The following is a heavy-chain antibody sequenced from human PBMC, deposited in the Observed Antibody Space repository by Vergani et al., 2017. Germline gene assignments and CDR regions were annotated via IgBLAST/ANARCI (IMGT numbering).Heavy chain of an antibody. J-gene: IGHJ4*02. CDR1: GASLSDYY. CDR2: INHGGST. CDR3: AREPKKSSFDFWGAWRSAY. Sequence: QVQLQQWGAGLLKPSETLSLTCTVYGASLSDYYWKWIRQPPGKGLEWIGEINHGGSTNFNPSLNSRTTMSIYTSKNQFSLRLRSVTAADTAVCYCAREPKKSSFDFWGAWRSAYWGQGILVTVSS. D-gene: IGHD3-3*01. V-gene: IGHV4-34*01.